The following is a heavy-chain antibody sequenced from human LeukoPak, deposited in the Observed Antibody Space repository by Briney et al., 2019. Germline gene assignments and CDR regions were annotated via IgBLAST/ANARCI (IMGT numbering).Heavy chain of an antibody. V-gene: IGHV4-38-2*02. Sequence: PPETLSLTCAVSGYSISSGYYWGWIRQPPGKGLEWIGSIYHSGSTYYNPSLKSRVTISVDTSKNQFSLKLSSVTAADTAVYYCAREGEQWLVLYWGQGTLVTVSS. CDR3: AREGEQWLVLY. D-gene: IGHD6-19*01. CDR1: GYSISSGYY. CDR2: IYHSGST. J-gene: IGHJ4*02.